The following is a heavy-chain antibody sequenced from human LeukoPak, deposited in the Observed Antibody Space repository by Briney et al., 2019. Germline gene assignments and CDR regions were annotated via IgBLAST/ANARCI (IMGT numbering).Heavy chain of an antibody. V-gene: IGHV3-21*01. CDR2: ISSSSSYI. CDR1: GFTFSSYS. J-gene: IGHJ4*02. Sequence: GGSLRPSCAASGFTFSSYSMNWVRQAPGKGLEWVSSISSSSSYIYYADSVKGRFTISRDNAKNSLYLQMNSLRAEDTAVYYCARDGEEGYYFDYWGQGTLVTVSS. D-gene: IGHD7-27*01. CDR3: ARDGEEGYYFDY.